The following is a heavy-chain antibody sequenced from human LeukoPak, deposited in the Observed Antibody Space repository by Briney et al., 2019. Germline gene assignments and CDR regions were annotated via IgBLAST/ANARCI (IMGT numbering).Heavy chain of an antibody. D-gene: IGHD3-10*01. CDR1: GFTLSSYA. J-gene: IGHJ6*03. CDR2: ISASGGST. Sequence: PGGSLRLSXAASGFTLSSYAMSWVRQAPGKGVEWVSSISASGGSTNYADSVKGRFTISRDNSKNTVYLQMNSLRAEDTAVYYCAKVMKGSERLTMVRGVIIKTAGLYYMDVWGKGTTVTVSS. V-gene: IGHV3-23*01. CDR3: AKVMKGSERLTMVRGVIIKTAGLYYMDV.